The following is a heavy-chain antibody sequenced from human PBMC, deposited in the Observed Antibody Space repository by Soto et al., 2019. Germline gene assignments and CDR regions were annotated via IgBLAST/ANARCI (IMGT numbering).Heavy chain of an antibody. CDR3: ARAAGFGEIFFDY. CDR2: IYNSGNT. D-gene: IGHD3-10*01. Sequence: SETLSLTCAVSGGSISSYYWSWIRQPPGKGLEWIGYIYNSGNTNYNPSLKSPVTISVDTSKNQFSLKLTSVTAADTAVYYCARAAGFGEIFFDYWGQGTLVTSPQ. J-gene: IGHJ4*02. V-gene: IGHV4-59*01. CDR1: GGSISSYY.